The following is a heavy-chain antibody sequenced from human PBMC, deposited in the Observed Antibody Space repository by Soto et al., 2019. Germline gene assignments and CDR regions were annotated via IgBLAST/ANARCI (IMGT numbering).Heavy chain of an antibody. D-gene: IGHD3-22*01. Sequence: SSETLSLTCAVSGGSISSGGYSWSWVRQAPGKGLEWVSGINWNGGSTGYEDSVKGRFTISRDNAKNALHLQMNSLRAEDTALYYCARDRYYDSSGYYQANDAFDIWGQGTMVT. CDR2: INWNGGST. J-gene: IGHJ3*02. CDR1: GGSISSGGYS. V-gene: IGHV3-20*04. CDR3: ARDRYYDSSGYYQANDAFDI.